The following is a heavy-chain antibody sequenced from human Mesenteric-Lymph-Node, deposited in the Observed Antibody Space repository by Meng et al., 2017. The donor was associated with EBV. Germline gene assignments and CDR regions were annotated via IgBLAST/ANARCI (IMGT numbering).Heavy chain of an antibody. CDR3: AHIKGGGNSGFLDY. CDR2: IYWDDDK. Sequence: QITCKEPGPPLVKPTQTLTLTCTFSGFSFSTSGVGVGWFRQPPGKALEWLALIYWDDDKRYSPSLKSRLTITKDTSINQVVLTMINMDPVDTATYYCAHIKGGGNSGFLDYWGQGTLVTVSS. J-gene: IGHJ4*02. V-gene: IGHV2-5*02. CDR1: GFSFSTSGVG. D-gene: IGHD4-23*01.